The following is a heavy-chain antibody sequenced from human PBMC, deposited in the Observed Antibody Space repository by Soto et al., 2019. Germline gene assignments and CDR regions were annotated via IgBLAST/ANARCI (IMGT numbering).Heavy chain of an antibody. CDR1: GFTFSSYA. Sequence: WGSLRLSCAASGFTFSSYAMSWVRQAPGKGLEWVSAISGSGGSTYYADSVKGRFTISRDNSKNTLYLQMNSLRAEDTAVYYCAKIPMGLDWFDPWGQGTLVTVSS. CDR3: AKIPMGLDWFDP. D-gene: IGHD3-16*01. J-gene: IGHJ5*02. V-gene: IGHV3-23*01. CDR2: ISGSGGST.